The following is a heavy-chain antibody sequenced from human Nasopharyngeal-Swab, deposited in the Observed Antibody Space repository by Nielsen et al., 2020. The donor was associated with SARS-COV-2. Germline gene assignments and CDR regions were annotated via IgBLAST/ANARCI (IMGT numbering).Heavy chain of an antibody. J-gene: IGHJ3*02. V-gene: IGHV3-21*01. D-gene: IGHD1-26*01. CDR3: ARGLSLVGATNDAFDI. Sequence: WIRQPPGKGLEWVSPISSSSSYIYYADSVKGRFTISRDNAKNSLYLQMNSLRAEDTAVYYCARGLSLVGATNDAFDIWGQGTMVTVSS. CDR2: ISSSSSYI.